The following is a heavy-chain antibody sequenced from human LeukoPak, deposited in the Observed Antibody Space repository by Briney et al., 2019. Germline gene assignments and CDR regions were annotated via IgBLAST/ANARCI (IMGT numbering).Heavy chain of an antibody. CDR3: ARADIVVVVAATGAFDI. CDR2: ISSSSSYI. V-gene: IGHV3-21*01. CDR1: GSTFSSYS. D-gene: IGHD2-15*01. Sequence: GGSLRLSCAASGSTFSSYSMNWVRQAPGKGLEWVSSISSSSSYIYYADSVKGRFTISRDNAKNSLYLPMNSLRAEDTAVYYCARADIVVVVAATGAFDIWGQGTMVTVSS. J-gene: IGHJ3*02.